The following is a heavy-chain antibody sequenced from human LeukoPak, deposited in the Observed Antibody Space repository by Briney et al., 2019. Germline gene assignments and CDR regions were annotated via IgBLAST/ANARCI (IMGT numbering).Heavy chain of an antibody. V-gene: IGHV3-21*01. D-gene: IGHD1-26*01. CDR3: ARDPARVGATDFDY. CDR1: GFTFSSYS. J-gene: IGHJ4*02. Sequence: PAGSLRLSCAASGFTFSSYSMNWVRQAPGKGLEWVSSISSSSSYIYYADSVKGRFTISRDNAKNSLYLQMNSLRAEDTAVYYCARDPARVGATDFDYWGQGTLVTVSS. CDR2: ISSSSSYI.